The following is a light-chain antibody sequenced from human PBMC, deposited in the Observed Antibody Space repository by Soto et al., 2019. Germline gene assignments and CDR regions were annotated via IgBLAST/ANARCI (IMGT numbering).Light chain of an antibody. J-gene: IGLJ1*01. Sequence: QSVLTQPPSVSGAPGQRVTISCTGSSSNIGAGYDVHWYQQLPGTAPKLLIYGNSNRPSGVPDRFSGSKSGTSASLAITGLQAEDEADYYCQSYDSSLSGFDVFGTGTKVTAL. CDR2: GNS. CDR3: QSYDSSLSGFDV. V-gene: IGLV1-40*01. CDR1: SSNIGAGYD.